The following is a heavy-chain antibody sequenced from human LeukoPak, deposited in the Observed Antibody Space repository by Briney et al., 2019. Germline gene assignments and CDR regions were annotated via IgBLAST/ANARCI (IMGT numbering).Heavy chain of an antibody. D-gene: IGHD5-18*01. CDR3: ARGAGGYSYGYFFDY. V-gene: IGHV4-34*01. CDR1: GGSFSGYY. CDR2: INHSGST. Sequence: PSETLSLTCAVYGGSFSGYYWSWIRQPPGKGLEWIGEINHSGSTNYNPSLESRVTISVDTSKNQFSLKLSSVTAADTAVYYCARGAGGYSYGYFFDYWGQGTLVTVSS. J-gene: IGHJ4*02.